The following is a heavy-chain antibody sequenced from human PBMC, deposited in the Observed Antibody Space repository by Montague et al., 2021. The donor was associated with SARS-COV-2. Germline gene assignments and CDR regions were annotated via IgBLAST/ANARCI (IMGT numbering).Heavy chain of an antibody. J-gene: IGHJ6*02. D-gene: IGHD1-1*01. CDR2: TYYRSKWYN. CDR1: GYIFSLPLAP. Sequence: WAISGYIFSLPLAPWPWVRQSPSRGLEWLGRTYYRSKWYNDYAVSVRGRVTINPDTSKNQFSLQLNSVTPEDTAIYYCTSGREGNYNVMDVWGQGTTVTVSS. V-gene: IGHV6-1*01. CDR3: TSGREGNYNVMDV.